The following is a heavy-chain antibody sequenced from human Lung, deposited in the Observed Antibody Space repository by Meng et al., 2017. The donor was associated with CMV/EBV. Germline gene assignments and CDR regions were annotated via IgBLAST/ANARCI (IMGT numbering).Heavy chain of an antibody. Sequence: SXXVSXKASGGTFSSYAISWVRQAPGQGLEWMGGIIPVFAIANYAQKFQGRITITTDESTSTAYMELSSLRSEDTAVYYCARDRTGDCSSTSCYNYYYYYGMDVWXQGTTVTVSS. V-gene: IGHV1-69*05. CDR1: GGTFSSYA. CDR3: ARDRTGDCSSTSCYNYYYYYGMDV. J-gene: IGHJ6*01. CDR2: IIPVFAIA. D-gene: IGHD2-2*02.